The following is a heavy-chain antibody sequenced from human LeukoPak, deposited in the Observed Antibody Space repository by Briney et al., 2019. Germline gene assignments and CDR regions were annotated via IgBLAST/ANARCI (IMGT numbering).Heavy chain of an antibody. D-gene: IGHD3-16*01. CDR2: IYHSGST. J-gene: IGHJ3*02. V-gene: IGHV4-38-2*02. Sequence: SETLSLTCTVSGYSISSGYYWGWIRQPPGKGLEWIGSIYHSGSTYYNPSLKSRVTISVDTSKNQFSLKLSSVTAADTAVYYCARGGIDAFDIWGQGTMVTVSS. CDR1: GYSISSGYY. CDR3: ARGGIDAFDI.